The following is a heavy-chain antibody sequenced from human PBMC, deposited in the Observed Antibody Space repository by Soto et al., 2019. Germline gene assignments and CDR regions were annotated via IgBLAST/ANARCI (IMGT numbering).Heavy chain of an antibody. Sequence: SETLPLTCCVSGGSMSKYYRSWIRRPAGKGLEWMARVYATGTSDYNPSLRSRIAMSVDISKKTFSLRLRSVTAADTGVYYCVRDGSKTLRDCFDPWGQGILVTVS. J-gene: IGHJ5*02. CDR3: VRDGSKTLRDCFDP. CDR2: VYATGTS. D-gene: IGHD4-17*01. V-gene: IGHV4-4*07. CDR1: GGSMSKYY.